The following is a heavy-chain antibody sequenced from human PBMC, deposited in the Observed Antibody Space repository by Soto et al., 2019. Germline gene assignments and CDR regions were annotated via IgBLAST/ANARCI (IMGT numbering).Heavy chain of an antibody. Sequence: PGGPLRLCCAASGFPFSNAWMFWVRQLPGRGLEWVGRIKSKSDGETTDYAAPVQGRFTLSRDDSKKELYLQMNSLKTEHTGVYYCTTGYSSGLRNRWGQGTLVTVSS. CDR3: TTGYSSGLRNR. CDR2: IKSKSDGETT. CDR1: GFPFSNAW. D-gene: IGHD5-18*01. J-gene: IGHJ4*02. V-gene: IGHV3-15*01.